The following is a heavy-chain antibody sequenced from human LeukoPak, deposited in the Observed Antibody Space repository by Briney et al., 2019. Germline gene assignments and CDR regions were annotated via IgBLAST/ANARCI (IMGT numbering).Heavy chain of an antibody. J-gene: IGHJ4*02. CDR1: GFTFSSYW. CDR3: AREGDGYNSPIDY. D-gene: IGHD5-24*01. Sequence: GGSLRLSCAASGFTFSSYWMTWVRQAPGKGLEGVANIKQDGSEKYYVDSVKGRFTISRDNAKNSLYLQMNSLRADDTAVYYCAREGDGYNSPIDYWGQGTLVTVSS. V-gene: IGHV3-7*01. CDR2: IKQDGSEK.